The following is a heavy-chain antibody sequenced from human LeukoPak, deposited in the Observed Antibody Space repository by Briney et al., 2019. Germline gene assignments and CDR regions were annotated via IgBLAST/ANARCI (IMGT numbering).Heavy chain of an antibody. Sequence: GGSLRLSCAASGFTFSSYGMHWVRQAPGKGLEWVAVIWYDGSNKYYADSVKGRFTISRDNSKNTLYLQMNSLRAEDTAVYYCARGITSYYFDYWGQGTPVTVSS. CDR3: ARGITSYYFDY. CDR2: IWYDGSNK. V-gene: IGHV3-33*01. CDR1: GFTFSSYG. J-gene: IGHJ4*02.